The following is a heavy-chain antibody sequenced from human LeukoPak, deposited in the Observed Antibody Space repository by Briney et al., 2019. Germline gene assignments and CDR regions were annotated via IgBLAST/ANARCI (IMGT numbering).Heavy chain of an antibody. CDR2: MYYDGTT. J-gene: IGHJ4*02. D-gene: IGHD3-10*01. CDR3: ARRYDSARDHGEDYFDS. V-gene: IGHV4-39*01. CDR1: GGSIFSTSFY. Sequence: SETLSLTCTVTGGSIFSTSFYWRWIGQPPGKGLEWIGSMYYDGTTYHNPSIKSRITISVDTSNSQFSLRLTSVTAADTAVYFCARRYDSARDHGEDYFDSCGQGTLVTVSS.